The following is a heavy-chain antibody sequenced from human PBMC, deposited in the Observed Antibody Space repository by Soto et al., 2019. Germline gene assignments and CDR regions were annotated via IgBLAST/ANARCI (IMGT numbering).Heavy chain of an antibody. Sequence: PGGSLRPSCAASGFTFSSYGMHWVRQAPGKGLEWVAVIWYDGSNKYYADSVKGRFTISRDNSKNTLYLQMNSLRAEDTAVYYCAREGMVRGVGFFEYYYGMDVWGQGTTVTVSS. CDR1: GFTFSSYG. CDR3: AREGMVRGVGFFEYYYGMDV. D-gene: IGHD3-10*01. V-gene: IGHV3-33*01. J-gene: IGHJ6*02. CDR2: IWYDGSNK.